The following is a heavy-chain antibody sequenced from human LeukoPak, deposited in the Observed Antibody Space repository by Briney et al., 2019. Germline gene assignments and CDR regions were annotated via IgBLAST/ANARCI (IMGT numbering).Heavy chain of an antibody. CDR2: ISGSGGST. CDR1: GFTFSSYA. V-gene: IGHV3-23*01. J-gene: IGHJ4*02. CDR3: AIAVVVGAVAGGY. Sequence: GGSLRLSCAASGFTFSSYAMSWVRQAPGKGLEGVSAISGSGGSTYYADSVKGRFTISRDNSKNTLYLQMNSLRAEDTAVYYCAIAVVVGAVAGGYWGQGTLVTVSS. D-gene: IGHD6-19*01.